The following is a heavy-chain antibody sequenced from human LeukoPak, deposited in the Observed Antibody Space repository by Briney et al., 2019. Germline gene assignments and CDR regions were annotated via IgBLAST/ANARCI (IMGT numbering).Heavy chain of an antibody. V-gene: IGHV3-23*01. Sequence: GGSLRLSCEASGFTFTSSAMSWVRQAPGKGLVWVSVISHSGDSTYFADSVKGRFTISRDNSKNTLYLHMNSLRAEDTAVYYCAKDRRSSGNSLLLEHWGQGSLVTVSS. CDR3: AKDRRSSGNSLLLEH. CDR1: GFTFTSSA. J-gene: IGHJ1*01. D-gene: IGHD4-23*01. CDR2: ISHSGDST.